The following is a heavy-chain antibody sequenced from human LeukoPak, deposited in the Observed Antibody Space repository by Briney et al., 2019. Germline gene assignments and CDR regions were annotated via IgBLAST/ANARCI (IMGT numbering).Heavy chain of an antibody. D-gene: IGHD1-1*01. CDR1: GYTLTELS. CDR3: ATCTTGTYYYYYGMDV. CDR2: FDPEDGET. V-gene: IGHV1-24*01. J-gene: IGHJ6*02. Sequence: GASMKVSCKVSGYTLTELSMHWVRQAPGKGLEWMGGFDPEDGETIYAQKFQGRVTMTEDTSTDTAYMELSSLRSEDTAVYYCATCTTGTYYYYYGMDVWGQGTTVTVSS.